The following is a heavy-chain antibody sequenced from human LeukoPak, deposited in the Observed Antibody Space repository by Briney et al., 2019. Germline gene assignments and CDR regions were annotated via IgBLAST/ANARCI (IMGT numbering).Heavy chain of an antibody. CDR1: GFTFSSYA. J-gene: IGHJ1*01. D-gene: IGHD3-22*01. V-gene: IGHV3-23*01. Sequence: PGGPLRLSCAASGFTFSSYAMSWARQAPGKGLEWVSTISGSGDGTYYADSVKGRFTISRDNSKNTVYLQMNSLRADDTAVYYCAKDLDDSSGFYSYHHWSQGTLVTVSS. CDR2: ISGSGDGT. CDR3: AKDLDDSSGFYSYHH.